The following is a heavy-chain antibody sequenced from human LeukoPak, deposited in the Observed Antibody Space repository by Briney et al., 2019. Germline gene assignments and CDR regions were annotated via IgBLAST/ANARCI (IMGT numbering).Heavy chain of an antibody. V-gene: IGHV3-7*01. CDR3: ARAREAPANVFPDH. D-gene: IGHD2-15*01. Sequence: AWSLTLSCAASGFTFSRYWMTWIRQSPGKGLERVANINQDGSEKYYGDSVTGRFTISRDNAENSLFLQMNSLRADDTGVYYCARAREAPANVFPDHWGQGVVVTVSS. CDR1: GFTFSRYW. J-gene: IGHJ4*02. CDR2: INQDGSEK.